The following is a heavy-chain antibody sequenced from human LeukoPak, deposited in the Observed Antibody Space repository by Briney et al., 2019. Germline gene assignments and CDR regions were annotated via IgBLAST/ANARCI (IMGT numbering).Heavy chain of an antibody. CDR3: VRDPNYGDLLDY. J-gene: IGHJ4*02. D-gene: IGHD4-17*01. V-gene: IGHV4-4*07. Sequence: SETLSLTCTVSGGSISGYYWSWIRQPAGKGLEWIGRIYIGGSTNYNPSLKSRVTISLDKSKNQFSLRLTSVTAADTAVYYCVRDPNYGDLLDYWGQGTLVTVSS. CDR2: IYIGGST. CDR1: GGSISGYY.